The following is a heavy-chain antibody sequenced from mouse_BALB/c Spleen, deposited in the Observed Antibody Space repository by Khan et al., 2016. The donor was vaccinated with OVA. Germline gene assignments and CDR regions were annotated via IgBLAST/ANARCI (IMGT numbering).Heavy chain of an antibody. CDR2: ISSDGDYT. V-gene: IGHV5-6*01. D-gene: IGHD4-1*01. Sequence: EVELVESGGDLVKPGGSLKLSCAASGFTFSSYSMSWVRQTPDKRLEWVATISSDGDYTYYQDSVKGRFTISRDNDKNTLYLQMSSLKSEDTAMYYCASHLTGSFAYWGQGTLVTVSA. CDR3: ASHLTGSFAY. CDR1: GFTFSSYS. J-gene: IGHJ3*01.